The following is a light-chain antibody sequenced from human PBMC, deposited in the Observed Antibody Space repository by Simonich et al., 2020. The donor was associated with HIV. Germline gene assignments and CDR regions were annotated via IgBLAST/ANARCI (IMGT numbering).Light chain of an antibody. Sequence: DIVMTQSPDSLAVSLGERATINCKSNQSVLYSSNNKNYLAWYQQKPGQPPKLLIYWASTRASGVPGRFRGSGSGTDFTLTISSLQAEDVAVYYCQQYYRTPLTFGGGTKVEIK. CDR3: QQYYRTPLT. CDR1: QSVLYSSNNKNY. CDR2: WAS. J-gene: IGKJ4*01. V-gene: IGKV4-1*01.